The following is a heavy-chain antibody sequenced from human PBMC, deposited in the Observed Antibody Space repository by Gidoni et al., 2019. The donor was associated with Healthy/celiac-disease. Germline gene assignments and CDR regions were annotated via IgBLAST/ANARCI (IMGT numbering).Heavy chain of an antibody. CDR1: GFTFSSYG. Sequence: QVQLVESGGGVVQPGRSLRLSCAASGFTFSSYGMHWVRQAPGKGLEWVAVIGYDGSNKYYEDSVKGRFTISRDNSKNTLYLQMNSLRAEDTAVYYCARDGGEVVAAIRGYYYYYGMDVWGQGTTVTVSS. D-gene: IGHD2-15*01. CDR2: IGYDGSNK. V-gene: IGHV3-33*01. CDR3: ARDGGEVVAAIRGYYYYYGMDV. J-gene: IGHJ6*02.